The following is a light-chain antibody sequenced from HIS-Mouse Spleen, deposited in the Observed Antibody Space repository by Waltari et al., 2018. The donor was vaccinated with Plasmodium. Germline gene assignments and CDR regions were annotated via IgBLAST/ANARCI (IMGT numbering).Light chain of an antibody. CDR3: QQYNSYSWT. CDR2: KAS. CDR1: QSISSW. Sequence: DIQMTQSPSTLSASVGDRVPITCRASQSISSWLAWYHQKPGKAPKLLIYKASSLESGVPSRFSGSGSETEFTLTISSLQPDDFATYYCQQYNSYSWTFGQGTKVEIK. J-gene: IGKJ1*01. V-gene: IGKV1-5*03.